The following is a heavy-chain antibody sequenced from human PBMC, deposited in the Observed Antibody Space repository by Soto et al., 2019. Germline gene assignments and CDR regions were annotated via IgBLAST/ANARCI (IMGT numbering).Heavy chain of an antibody. J-gene: IGHJ4*02. Sequence: TSETLSLTCTVSGGSISSGGYYWSWIRQHPGKGLEWIGYIYYSGSTNYNPSLKSRVTISVDTSKNQFSLKLSSVTAADTAVYYCARGSPGKFDYWGQGTLVTVSS. CDR2: IYYSGST. CDR1: GGSISSGGYY. V-gene: IGHV4-31*03. CDR3: ARGSPGKFDY.